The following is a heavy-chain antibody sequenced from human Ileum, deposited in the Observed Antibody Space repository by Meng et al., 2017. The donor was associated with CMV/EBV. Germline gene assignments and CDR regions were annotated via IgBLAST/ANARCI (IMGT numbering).Heavy chain of an antibody. J-gene: IGHJ4*02. V-gene: IGHV4-61*02. D-gene: IGHD2-21*01. Sequence: QGTLQESGPGLVKPSQTLSLTCSVSGDSISSDNYHWSWIRQPAGKGLEWIGQRHKNGNDNYNASLKSRVTISIDTSKNQFSLTLTSVTAADTAVYYCAIYYGGVGGRGYWAQGTLVTVSS. CDR3: AIYYGGVGGRGY. CDR2: RHKNGND. CDR1: GDSISSDNYH.